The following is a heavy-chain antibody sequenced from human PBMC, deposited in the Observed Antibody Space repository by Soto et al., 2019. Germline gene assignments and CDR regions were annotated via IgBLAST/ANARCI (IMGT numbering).Heavy chain of an antibody. CDR1: VFTFSSYG. CDR3: ARADIVVGPYMRI. D-gene: IGHD2-2*01. Sequence: VGSLRLSCASSVFTFSSYGMHCVRHSPGKWLEWVAVISYDGSNKYYADSVKGRFTISRDNSKNTLYLQMNSLRAEDTGVYYCARADIVVGPYMRIRGQGTTVTV. CDR2: ISYDGSNK. J-gene: IGHJ6*02. V-gene: IGHV3-30*03.